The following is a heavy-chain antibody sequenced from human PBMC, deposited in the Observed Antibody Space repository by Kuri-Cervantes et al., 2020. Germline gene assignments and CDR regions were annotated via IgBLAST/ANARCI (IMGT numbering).Heavy chain of an antibody. Sequence: GGSLRLSCAASGFTFSSYSMNWVRQAPGKGLEWVSSFSGGETGTYYADSVKGRFTISRDNGKNSLYLQMNSLRAEDTAVYNCARGPVYDSSGYSTYWGQGTLVTVSS. CDR3: ARGPVYDSSGYSTY. D-gene: IGHD3-22*01. CDR2: FSGGETGT. CDR1: GFTFSSYS. J-gene: IGHJ4*02. V-gene: IGHV3-48*01.